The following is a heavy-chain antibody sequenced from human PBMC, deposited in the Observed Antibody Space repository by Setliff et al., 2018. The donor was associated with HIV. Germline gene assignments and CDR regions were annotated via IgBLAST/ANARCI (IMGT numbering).Heavy chain of an antibody. J-gene: IGHJ4*02. CDR1: GGSISSSSYY. Sequence: SETLSLTCTVSGGSISSSSYYWGWIRQPPGKGLEWIGSIYYSGSTYYNPSLKSRVTISVDTSKNQFSLKLSSVTAADTAVYYCAREGGVAAAAVVWGQGTQVTVSS. CDR3: AREGGVAAAAVV. D-gene: IGHD6-13*01. V-gene: IGHV4-39*07. CDR2: IYYSGST.